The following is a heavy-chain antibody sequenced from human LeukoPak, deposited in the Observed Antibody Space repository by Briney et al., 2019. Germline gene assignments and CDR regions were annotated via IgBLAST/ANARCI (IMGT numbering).Heavy chain of an antibody. D-gene: IGHD2-2*01. CDR2: INPNSGGT. V-gene: IGHV1-2*02. J-gene: IGHJ4*02. Sequence: ASVKVSCKASGYTFTGYYMHWVRQAPGQGLEWMGWINPNSGGTNYAQKLQGRVTMTTDTSTSTAYMELRSLRSDDTAVYYCARAWSTSRHYFDYWGQGTLVTVSS. CDR1: GYTFTGYY. CDR3: ARAWSTSRHYFDY.